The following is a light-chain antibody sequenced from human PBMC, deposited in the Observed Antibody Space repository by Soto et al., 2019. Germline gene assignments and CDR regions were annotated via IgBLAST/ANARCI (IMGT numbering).Light chain of an antibody. CDR2: EVS. J-gene: IGLJ2*01. Sequence: QSALTQPASVSGSPGQSITISCTGSSSDVGGYNYVSWYQQHPDKAPKLMIYEVSNRPSGVSNRFSGSESGNTASLTISGLQAEDEADYYCSSYTTTKTLVFGGGTKLTVL. CDR3: SSYTTTKTLV. V-gene: IGLV2-14*01. CDR1: SSDVGGYNY.